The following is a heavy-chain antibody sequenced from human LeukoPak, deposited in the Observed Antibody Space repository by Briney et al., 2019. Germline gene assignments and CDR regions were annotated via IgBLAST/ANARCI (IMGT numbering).Heavy chain of an antibody. D-gene: IGHD2-15*01. CDR3: ARASGRGLYYFDY. V-gene: IGHV3-64*01. Sequence: GGSLRLSCAASGFTFNTYAMHWVRQAPGKGLEFDSSISSSGGNTYYANSVKGRFTISRDDSKNTLYLQMGSLRPEDMAVYYCARASGRGLYYFDYWGQGTLVTVSS. CDR1: GFTFNTYA. CDR2: ISSSGGNT. J-gene: IGHJ4*02.